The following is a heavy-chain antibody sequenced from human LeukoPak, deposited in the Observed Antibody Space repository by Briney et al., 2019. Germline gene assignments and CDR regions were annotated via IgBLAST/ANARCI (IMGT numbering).Heavy chain of an antibody. V-gene: IGHV3-64*04. CDR3: ARERERQYCSSTSCYGSYYYGMDV. J-gene: IGHJ6*02. CDR1: GFPFSSYW. D-gene: IGHD2-2*01. Sequence: GGSLRLSCVASGFPFSSYWMTWVRQAPGKGLEYVSAISSNGGSTYYADSVKGRFSISRDNSKNTLYLQMNSLRAEDTAVYYCARERERQYCSSTSCYGSYYYGMDVWGQGTTVTVSS. CDR2: ISSNGGST.